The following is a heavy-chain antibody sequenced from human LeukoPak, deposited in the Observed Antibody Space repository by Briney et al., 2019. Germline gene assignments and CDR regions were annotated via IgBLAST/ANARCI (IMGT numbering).Heavy chain of an antibody. Sequence: PGGSLRLSCAASGFTFSSYAMHWVRQAPGKGLEWVAVISYDGSNKYYADSVKGRFTISRDNSKNSLYLQMNSLRAEDTALYYCAKDWYSSSPFGFFDYWGQGTLVTVSS. CDR3: AKDWYSSSPFGFFDY. J-gene: IGHJ4*02. V-gene: IGHV3-30-3*01. CDR1: GFTFSSYA. CDR2: ISYDGSNK. D-gene: IGHD6-13*01.